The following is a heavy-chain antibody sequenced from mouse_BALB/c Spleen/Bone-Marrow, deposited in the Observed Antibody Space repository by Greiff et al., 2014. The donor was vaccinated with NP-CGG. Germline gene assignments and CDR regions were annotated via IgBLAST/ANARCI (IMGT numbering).Heavy chain of an antibody. D-gene: IGHD1-1*01. CDR3: ASYYYGRYFDV. CDR2: IDPANGNT. Sequence: EVQLQQSGAELVKPGASVKLSCTASGFNIKDTYMHWVKQRPEQGLEWIGRIDPANGNTKYDPKFQGKATITAVTSSNTAYLQLSSLTSEDTAVYYCASYYYGRYFDVWGAGTTVTVSS. J-gene: IGHJ1*01. CDR1: GFNIKDTY. V-gene: IGHV14-3*02.